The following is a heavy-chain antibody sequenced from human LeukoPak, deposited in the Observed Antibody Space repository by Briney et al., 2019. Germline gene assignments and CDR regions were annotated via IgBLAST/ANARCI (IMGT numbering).Heavy chain of an antibody. V-gene: IGHV4-39*07. D-gene: IGHD4-17*01. CDR1: GGSISSSSYY. J-gene: IGHJ4*02. Sequence: PSETLSLTCTVSGGSISSSSYYWGWIRQPPGKGLEWIGSIYYSGSTYYNPSLKSRVTISVDTSKNQFSLKLSSVTAADTAVYYCASENAVTTGLFWGQGTLVTVSS. CDR3: ASENAVTTGLF. CDR2: IYYSGST.